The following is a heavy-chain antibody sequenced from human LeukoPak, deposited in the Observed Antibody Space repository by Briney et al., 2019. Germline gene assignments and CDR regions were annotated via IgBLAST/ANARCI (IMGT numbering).Heavy chain of an antibody. J-gene: IGHJ4*02. D-gene: IGHD6-13*01. CDR3: ARDREKSSNWGNFDY. V-gene: IGHV4-59*12. CDR2: IYYSGST. CDR1: GGSISSYY. Sequence: SETLSLTCTVSGGSISSYYWSWIRQPPGKGLEWIGYIYYSGSTNYNPSLKSRVTISVDTSKNQFSLKLSSVTAADTAVYYCARDREKSSNWGNFDYWGQGTLVTVSS.